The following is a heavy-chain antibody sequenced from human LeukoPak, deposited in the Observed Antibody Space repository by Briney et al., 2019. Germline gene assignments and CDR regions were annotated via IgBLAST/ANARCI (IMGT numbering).Heavy chain of an antibody. Sequence: GGSLRLSCAASGFPFSSYTMNWVRQAPGKGLEWVSSITSSSAYIFYSDSAKGRFTISRDNANNSLYLQMISLRDEDMAVYYCTRGSGGYAYWGPGTLVTASS. CDR1: GFPFSSYT. CDR3: TRGSGGYAY. CDR2: ITSSSAYI. J-gene: IGHJ4*02. D-gene: IGHD5-12*01. V-gene: IGHV3-21*01.